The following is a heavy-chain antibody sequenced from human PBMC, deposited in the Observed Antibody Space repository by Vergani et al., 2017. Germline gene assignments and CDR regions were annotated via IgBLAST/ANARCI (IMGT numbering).Heavy chain of an antibody. CDR2: ISSSSSYI. Sequence: EVQLVESGGGLVKPGGSLRLSCAASGFTFSSYSMNWVRQAPGKGLEWVSSISSSSSYIYYADSVKGRFTISRDNAKNSLYLQMNSLRAEDTAVYYCARIPTSSVVVPAAMRYWYFDLWGRGTLVTVSS. CDR3: ARIPTSSVVVPAAMRYWYFDL. D-gene: IGHD2-2*01. J-gene: IGHJ2*01. CDR1: GFTFSSYS. V-gene: IGHV3-21*01.